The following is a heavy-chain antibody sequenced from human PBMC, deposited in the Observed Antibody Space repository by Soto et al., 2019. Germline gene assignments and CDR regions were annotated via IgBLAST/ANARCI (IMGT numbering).Heavy chain of an antibody. V-gene: IGHV3-21*01. Sequence: GGSLRLSCAASGFTFSSYSMNWVRQAPGKGLEWVSSISSSSSYIYYADSVKGRFTISRGNAKNSLYLQMNSLRAEDTAVYYCARDCIAARPCGMDVWGQGTTVTVSS. CDR1: GFTFSSYS. J-gene: IGHJ6*02. CDR3: ARDCIAARPCGMDV. CDR2: ISSSSSYI. D-gene: IGHD6-6*01.